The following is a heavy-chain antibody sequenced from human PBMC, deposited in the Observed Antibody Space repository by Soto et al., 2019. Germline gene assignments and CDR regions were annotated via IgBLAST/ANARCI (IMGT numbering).Heavy chain of an antibody. CDR1: GGSISSSSYY. CDR2: IYYSGST. Sequence: PSETLSLTCTVSGGSISSSSYYWGWIRQPPGKGLEWIGSIYYSGSTYYNPSLKSRVTISVDTSKNRFSLKLSSVTAADTAVYYCARLRATSNWFDPWGQGTLVTVSS. CDR3: ARLRATSNWFDP. J-gene: IGHJ5*02. D-gene: IGHD3-16*01. V-gene: IGHV4-39*01.